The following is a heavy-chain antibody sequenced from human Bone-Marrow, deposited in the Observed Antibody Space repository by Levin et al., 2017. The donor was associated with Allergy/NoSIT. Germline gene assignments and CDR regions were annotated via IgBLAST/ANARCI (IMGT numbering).Heavy chain of an antibody. CDR1: GGSISSSSYY. D-gene: IGHD3-10*01. V-gene: IGHV4-39*02. Sequence: SQTLSLTCTVSGGSISSSSYYWGWIRQPPGKGLEWIGSIYYSGSTYYNPSLKSRVTISVDTSKNQFSLKLSSVTAADTAVYYCARERITMVRGFDHWGQGTLVTVSS. CDR2: IYYSGST. CDR3: ARERITMVRGFDH. J-gene: IGHJ5*02.